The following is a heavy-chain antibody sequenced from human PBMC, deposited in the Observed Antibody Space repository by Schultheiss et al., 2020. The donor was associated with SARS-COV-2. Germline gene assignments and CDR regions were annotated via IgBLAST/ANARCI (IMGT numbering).Heavy chain of an antibody. D-gene: IGHD1-14*01. CDR3: ARAYNTGYWYFDL. CDR2: IYHSDST. Sequence: SETLSLTCTVSGGSISSYYWSWIRQHPGKGLEWIGSIYHSDSTYYNPSLKSRVTISLDTSKNQFSLELSSVTAADTAVYYCARAYNTGYWYFDLWGRGTLVTVSS. J-gene: IGHJ2*01. V-gene: IGHV4-59*08. CDR1: GGSISSYY.